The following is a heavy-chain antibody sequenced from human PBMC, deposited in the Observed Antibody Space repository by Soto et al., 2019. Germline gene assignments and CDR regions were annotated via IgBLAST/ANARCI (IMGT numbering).Heavy chain of an antibody. CDR2: IWYDGSNK. D-gene: IGHD5-18*01. CDR1: GFTFSSYG. V-gene: IGHV3-33*01. J-gene: IGHJ6*02. Sequence: QVQLVESGGGVVQPGRSLRLSCAASGFTFSSYGMHWVRQAPGKGLEWVAVIWYDGSNKYYADSVKGRFTISRDNSKNTQYQXRNSLRAEDTAVYYCARDVRGYSYGWSNYYYGMDVWGQGTTVTVSS. CDR3: ARDVRGYSYGWSNYYYGMDV.